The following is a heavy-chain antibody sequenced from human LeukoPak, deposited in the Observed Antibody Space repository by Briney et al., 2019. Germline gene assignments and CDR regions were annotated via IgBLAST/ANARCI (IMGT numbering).Heavy chain of an antibody. Sequence: GGSLRLSCAASGFTFSSYSMNWVRQAPGKGLEWVSSISSSSSYIYYADSVKGRFTISKDNAKNSLYLQMNSLRAEDTAVYYCAREGYCSGGSCYPQNWFDPWGQGTLVTVSS. CDR3: AREGYCSGGSCYPQNWFDP. V-gene: IGHV3-21*01. CDR1: GFTFSSYS. J-gene: IGHJ5*02. D-gene: IGHD2-15*01. CDR2: ISSSSSYI.